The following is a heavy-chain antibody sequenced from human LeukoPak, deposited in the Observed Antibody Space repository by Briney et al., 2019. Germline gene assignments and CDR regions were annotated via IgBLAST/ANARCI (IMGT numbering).Heavy chain of an antibody. D-gene: IGHD3-22*01. V-gene: IGHV3-23*01. J-gene: IGHJ4*02. CDR2: IGGSGAGT. CDR3: ATTLHSGYYDLY. Sequence: GGSLRLSCAASGFTFSSSAMSWVRQAPGKGLEWVSGIGGSGAGTYYAVSVKGRFTISRDNSKNTLYLQMNSLRAEDTAVYYCATTLHSGYYDLYWGQGTLITVSS. CDR1: GFTFSSSA.